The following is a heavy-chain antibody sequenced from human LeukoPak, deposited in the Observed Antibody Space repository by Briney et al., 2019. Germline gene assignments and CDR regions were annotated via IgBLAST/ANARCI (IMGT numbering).Heavy chain of an antibody. Sequence: ASVKVCCKVSGYTLTDLSMHWVRQAPGQGLEWRGGFEPEDGETIYAQKFQGRVTMTEDTSTDTAYMEQSSLRSEGTAVYYCATGRSYYYDSGADYWGQGTLVTVSS. D-gene: IGHD3-22*01. CDR2: FEPEDGET. V-gene: IGHV1-24*01. J-gene: IGHJ4*02. CDR3: ATGRSYYYDSGADY. CDR1: GYTLTDLS.